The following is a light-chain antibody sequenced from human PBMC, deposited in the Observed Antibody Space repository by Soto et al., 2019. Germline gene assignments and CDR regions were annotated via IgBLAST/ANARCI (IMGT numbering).Light chain of an antibody. Sequence: QSALTQPPSASGSPGQSVTISCTGTSSDIGAYNYVSWYQQHPGKAPKLMIHEVSKRPSGVPDRFSGSKSGNTASLTVSGLPPDDDADYYCSSYAGSNDRWVFGGGTKLTVL. CDR2: EVS. V-gene: IGLV2-8*01. CDR1: SSDIGAYNY. J-gene: IGLJ3*02. CDR3: SSYAGSNDRWV.